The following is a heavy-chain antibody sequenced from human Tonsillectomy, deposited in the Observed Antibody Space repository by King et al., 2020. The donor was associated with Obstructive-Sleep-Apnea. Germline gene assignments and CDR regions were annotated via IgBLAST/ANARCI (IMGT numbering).Heavy chain of an antibody. J-gene: IGHJ3*02. V-gene: IGHV4-59*12. CDR2: IYYSGST. CDR3: AGDRSEGRWLQPGAFDI. CDR1: GGSISSYY. Sequence: QLQESGPGLVKPSETLSLTCTVSGGSISSYYWSWIRQPPGKGLEWIGYIYYSGSTNYNPSLKSRVTISVDTSKNQFSLKLSSVTAADTAVYYCAGDRSEGRWLQPGAFDIWGQGTMVTVSS. D-gene: IGHD5-24*01.